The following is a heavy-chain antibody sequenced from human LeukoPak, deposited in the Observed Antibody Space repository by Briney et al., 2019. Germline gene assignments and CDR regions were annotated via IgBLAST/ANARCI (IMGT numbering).Heavy chain of an antibody. CDR3: TTKGYTYASY. Sequence: GGSLRLSCAASGFTFSHYGMHWVRQAPGKGLEWVTFIRYDGNEKFYTDSVKGRFTVSRDNSKSTLYLQMNSLRTEDTAVYYCTTKGYTYASYWGHGTRVTVSS. CDR2: IRYDGNEK. D-gene: IGHD5-18*01. CDR1: GFTFSHYG. J-gene: IGHJ4*01. V-gene: IGHV3-30*02.